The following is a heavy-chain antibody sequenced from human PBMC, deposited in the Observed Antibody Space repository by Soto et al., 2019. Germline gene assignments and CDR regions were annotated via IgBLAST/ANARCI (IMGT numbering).Heavy chain of an antibody. CDR3: ARDLGYSHGHPFDY. V-gene: IGHV3-33*01. CDR2: IWFDGSSK. D-gene: IGHD3-16*01. Sequence: QVQLVESGGGVVQPGRSLRLSCAASGFTFSTHTIHWVRQAPGKGLEWVALIWFDGSSKYYANSVKGRFAISRDNSKNTLYLQMNSLRAEDTAVYYCARDLGYSHGHPFDYWGQGTLVSVS. J-gene: IGHJ4*02. CDR1: GFTFSTHT.